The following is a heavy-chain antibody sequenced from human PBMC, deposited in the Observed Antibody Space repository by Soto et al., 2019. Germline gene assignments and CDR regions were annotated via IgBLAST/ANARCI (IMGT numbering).Heavy chain of an antibody. Sequence: EVQLVESGGGLVQPGGSLRLSCAASGFTFSSYSMNWVRQAPGKGLEWVSYISSSFITIYYADSVKGRFTISRDNAKNSLYLQMNSLRAEDTAVYYCARDCPGSGTTCYGNEWFDSWGQGTLVTVSS. CDR3: ARDCPGSGTTCYGNEWFDS. V-gene: IGHV3-48*01. J-gene: IGHJ5*01. D-gene: IGHD2-2*01. CDR1: GFTFSSYS. CDR2: ISSSFITI.